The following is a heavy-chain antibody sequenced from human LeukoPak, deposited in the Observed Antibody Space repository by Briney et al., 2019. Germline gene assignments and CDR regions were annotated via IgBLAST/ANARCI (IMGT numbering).Heavy chain of an antibody. Sequence: TSQTLSLTCTVSGGSISSGSYYWSWLRPPGRKLLGWRGHIYTGGSTNYNPSLKSRVTISVDTSKNQFSLKLSSVTAADTAVYYCAREEVTMVQGARGFRGYFDYWGQGTMVTVSS. CDR3: AREEVTMVQGARGFRGYFDY. J-gene: IGHJ4*02. CDR1: GGSISSGSYY. V-gene: IGHV4-61*09. CDR2: IYTGGST. D-gene: IGHD3-10*01.